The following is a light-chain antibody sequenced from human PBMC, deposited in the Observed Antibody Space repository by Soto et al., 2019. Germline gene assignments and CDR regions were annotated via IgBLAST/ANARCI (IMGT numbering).Light chain of an antibody. CDR1: SSNIGAGYD. CDR3: AATDDTLSGPV. CDR2: GND. V-gene: IGLV1-40*01. Sequence: QSVLTQPPSVSGAPGQRVTISCTGSSSNIGAGYDVHWYQQIPGTAPKLLIYGNDNRPSGVPDRFSGSKSGTSASLAITGLQAEDEADYYCAATDDTLSGPVFGGGTKLTVL. J-gene: IGLJ2*01.